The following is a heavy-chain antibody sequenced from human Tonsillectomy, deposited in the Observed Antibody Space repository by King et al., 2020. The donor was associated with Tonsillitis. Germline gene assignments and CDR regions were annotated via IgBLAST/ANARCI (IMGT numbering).Heavy chain of an antibody. D-gene: IGHD2-2*01. V-gene: IGHV1-18*01. J-gene: IGHJ5*02. CDR1: GYTFTSYG. CDR2: ISAYNGNT. CDR3: ARDPGQYEGPRPRGNWFDP. Sequence: QLVQSGAEVKKPGASVKVSCKASGYTFTSYGISWVRQAPGQGLEWMGWISAYNGNTNYAQKLQGRVTMTTDTSTGTAYMELWSLRSDDTAVYSCARDPGQYEGPRPRGNWFDPWGQGTLVTVSS.